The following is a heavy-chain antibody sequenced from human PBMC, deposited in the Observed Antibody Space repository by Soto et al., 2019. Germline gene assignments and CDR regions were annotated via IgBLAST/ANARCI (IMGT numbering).Heavy chain of an antibody. D-gene: IGHD1-26*01. CDR2: IYYNGST. CDR3: ARRGSSGTPVDY. CDR1: GYSISYGYY. Sequence: SETLSLTCGASGYSISYGYYWGWIRQPPGKGLEWIGNIYYNGSTNYNPSLKSRVTMSVDKSKNHFSLKLTSVTAADTAVYYCARRGSSGTPVDYWGQGILVTVSS. V-gene: IGHV4-38-2*01. J-gene: IGHJ4*02.